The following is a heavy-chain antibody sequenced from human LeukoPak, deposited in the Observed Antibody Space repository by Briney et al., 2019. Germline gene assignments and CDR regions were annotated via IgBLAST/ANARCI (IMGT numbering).Heavy chain of an antibody. CDR2: ISTSGSYI. CDR3: ATDLIHYYASGAKT. V-gene: IGHV3-21*01. D-gene: IGHD3-10*01. Sequence: PGGSLRLSCAASGFTFSSFNMNWVRQAPGKGLEWVSSISTSGSYIYYANSMKGRFTISRDNAKNSLYLQMNSLRVEDSAVYYCATDLIHYYASGAKTWGQGTLVTVSS. J-gene: IGHJ5*02. CDR1: GFTFSSFN.